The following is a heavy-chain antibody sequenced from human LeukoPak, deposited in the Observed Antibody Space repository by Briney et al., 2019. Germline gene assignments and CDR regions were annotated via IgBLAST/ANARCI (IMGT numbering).Heavy chain of an antibody. CDR3: ARGEDTPNWFDP. CDR1: GGTFSSYA. CDR2: IIPILDTA. J-gene: IGHJ5*02. V-gene: IGHV1-69*06. Sequence: SVKVSCKTSGGTFSSYAISWVRQAPGQGLEWMGGIIPILDTANYAQKFQGRVTITADKSTSTAYMELRSLRSEDTAVYYCARGEDTPNWFDPWGQGTLVTVSS.